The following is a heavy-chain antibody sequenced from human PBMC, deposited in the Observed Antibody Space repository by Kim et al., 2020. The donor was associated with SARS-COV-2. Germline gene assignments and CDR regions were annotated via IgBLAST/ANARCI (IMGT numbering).Heavy chain of an antibody. CDR1: GFTVSTNY. CDR3: ARRTSTSWTLDY. Sequence: GGSLRLSCAASGFTVSTNYMSWVRQAPGKGLEWVSDIYSGSNTYYADSVKGRFTISRHNSKNTLYLQMNSLRAEDTAVYYCARRTSTSWTLDYWGPGTLVTVSS. V-gene: IGHV3-53*04. J-gene: IGHJ4*02. D-gene: IGHD2-2*01. CDR2: IYSGSNT.